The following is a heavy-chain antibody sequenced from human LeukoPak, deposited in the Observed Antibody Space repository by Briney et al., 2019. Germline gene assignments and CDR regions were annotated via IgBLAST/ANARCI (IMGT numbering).Heavy chain of an antibody. V-gene: IGHV4-30-2*01. D-gene: IGHD3-10*01. CDR1: GDSISSGDYS. J-gene: IGHJ5*02. CDR3: ARELWFVNAPGSWLDP. CDR2: IFHTGNS. Sequence: SETLSLTCTVSGDSISSGDYSWGWIRQPSGKGLEWIGYIFHTGNSYYNPSLRSRVTISVDRSRNQFPLRLTSVTAADTAVYYCARELWFVNAPGSWLDPWGPGTLVAVSS.